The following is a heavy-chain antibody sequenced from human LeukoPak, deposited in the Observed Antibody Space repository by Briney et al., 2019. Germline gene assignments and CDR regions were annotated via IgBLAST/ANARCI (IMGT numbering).Heavy chain of an antibody. J-gene: IGHJ4*02. Sequence: QSGGSLRLSCAASGFTFSSYAMHWVRQAPGKGLEWVAVISYDGSNKYYADSVKGRFTISRDNSKNTLYLQMNSLRAEDTAVYYCARDSSIAAAGSVDYWGQGTLVTVSS. D-gene: IGHD6-13*01. CDR2: ISYDGSNK. CDR3: ARDSSIAAAGSVDY. CDR1: GFTFSSYA. V-gene: IGHV3-30-3*01.